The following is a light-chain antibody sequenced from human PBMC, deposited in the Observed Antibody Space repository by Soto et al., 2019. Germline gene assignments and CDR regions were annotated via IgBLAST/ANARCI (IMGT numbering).Light chain of an antibody. Sequence: QSALTQPASVSGSPGQSITISCTGTNSDVGGYNYVSWYQQHPGKAPKLLIYEVDNRPSGVSNRFSGSKSGNTASLTISGLQAEDEAHYYCNSYTSRRTRVFGGGTKLTVL. V-gene: IGLV2-14*01. CDR2: EVD. J-gene: IGLJ3*02. CDR3: NSYTSRRTRV. CDR1: NSDVGGYNY.